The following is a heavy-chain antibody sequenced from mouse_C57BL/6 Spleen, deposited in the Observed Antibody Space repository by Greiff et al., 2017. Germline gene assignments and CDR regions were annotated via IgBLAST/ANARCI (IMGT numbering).Heavy chain of an antibody. CDR1: GYTFTSYW. CDR2: IYPGSGST. Sequence: QVQLQQPGAELVKPGASVKMSCKASGYTFTSYWITWVKQRPGQGLEWIGDIYPGSGSTNYNEKFKSKATLTVDTSSSTAYMQLSSLTSEDSAVYYCARGDYYSSYDYFDYWGQGTTLTVSS. D-gene: IGHD2-5*01. CDR3: ARGDYYSSYDYFDY. J-gene: IGHJ2*01. V-gene: IGHV1-55*01.